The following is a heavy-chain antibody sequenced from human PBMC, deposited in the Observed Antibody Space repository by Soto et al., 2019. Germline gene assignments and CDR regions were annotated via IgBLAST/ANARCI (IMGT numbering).Heavy chain of an antibody. D-gene: IGHD3-3*01. V-gene: IGHV2-5*02. CDR3: AHTTAPRIFYP. CDR1: GFSLITSGVG. CDR2: IYWDDDT. Sequence: QITLKEAGPTLVKPTQTLTLTCSFSGFSLITSGVGVGWIRQPPGKALEWLALIYWDDDTGYSTSLRNRLTINKDTSINQVVLTMPNMDPADTATYYCAHTTAPRIFYPWGQGTLVTVSS. J-gene: IGHJ5*02.